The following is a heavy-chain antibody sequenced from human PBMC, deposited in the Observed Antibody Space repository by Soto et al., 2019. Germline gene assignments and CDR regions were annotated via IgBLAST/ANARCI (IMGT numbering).Heavy chain of an antibody. V-gene: IGHV4-30-4*01. Sequence: LSLTCTVSGGSSTTGEYYWTWIRQPPGKGLEWIGSIYHSGSTYYNPSLKSRVTISVDTSKNQFSLKLSSVTAADTAVYYCARLSTTPYYYDSSTSNFDYLGQRSLVPGSS. CDR2: IYHSGST. CDR1: GGSSTTGEYY. D-gene: IGHD3-22*01. J-gene: IGHJ4*02. CDR3: ARLSTTPYYYDSSTSNFDY.